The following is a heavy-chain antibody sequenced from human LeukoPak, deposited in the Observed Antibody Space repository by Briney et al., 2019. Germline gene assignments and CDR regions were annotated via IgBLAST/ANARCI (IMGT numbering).Heavy chain of an antibody. D-gene: IGHD6-19*01. CDR1: GFTFDDYA. J-gene: IGHJ6*03. CDR2: ISWNSGSI. CDR3: ARAYSSGWYGYYYYMDV. V-gene: IGHV3-9*01. Sequence: GGSLRLSCAASGFTFDDYAMHWVRQVPGKGLEWVSGISWNSGSIGYADSVKGRFTISRDNAKNSLYLQMNSLRAEDTALYHCARAYSSGWYGYYYYMDVWGKGTTVTISS.